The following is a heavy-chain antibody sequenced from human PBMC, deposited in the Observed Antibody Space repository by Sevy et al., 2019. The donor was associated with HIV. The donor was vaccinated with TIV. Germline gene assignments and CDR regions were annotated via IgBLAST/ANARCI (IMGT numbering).Heavy chain of an antibody. V-gene: IGHV3-72*01. CDR3: ATHAGIAAAGRVFDY. Sequence: GGSLRLSCAASGFTFSDHYMEWVRQAPGKGLEWVGRIRNKADIYTTEYAATVKGRYTISRDDSKNSLFQLMSSLKTEDTAVYYCATHAGIAAAGRVFDYWGQGTLVTVSS. D-gene: IGHD6-13*01. J-gene: IGHJ4*02. CDR2: IRNKADIYTT. CDR1: GFTFSDHY.